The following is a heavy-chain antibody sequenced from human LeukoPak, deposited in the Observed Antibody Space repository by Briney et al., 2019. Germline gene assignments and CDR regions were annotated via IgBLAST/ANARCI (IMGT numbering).Heavy chain of an antibody. Sequence: GGSLRLSCAASGFTFSSYWMSWVRQAPGKGLEWVAIIRQDGSEKYYVGSVKGRFTISRDNAKNSLYLQMNSLRGEDTAVYYCARDLSDNWYTFGYWGRGTLVTVSS. CDR2: IRQDGSEK. CDR3: ARDLSDNWYTFGY. CDR1: GFTFSSYW. D-gene: IGHD1-1*01. J-gene: IGHJ4*02. V-gene: IGHV3-7*01.